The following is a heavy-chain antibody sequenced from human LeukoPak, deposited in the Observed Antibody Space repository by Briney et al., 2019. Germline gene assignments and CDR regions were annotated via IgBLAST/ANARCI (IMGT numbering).Heavy chain of an antibody. CDR3: ARVKAGRQLPSIFDY. CDR2: IKQDGSEK. V-gene: IGHV3-7*01. J-gene: IGHJ4*02. CDR1: GFTFSSYW. Sequence: GGSLRLSCAASGFTFSSYWMSWVRQAPGKGLEWVANIKQDGSEKYYVDSVKGRLTISRDNAKNSLYLQMNSLRAEDTAVYYCARVKAGRQLPSIFDYWGQGTLVTVSS. D-gene: IGHD2-2*01.